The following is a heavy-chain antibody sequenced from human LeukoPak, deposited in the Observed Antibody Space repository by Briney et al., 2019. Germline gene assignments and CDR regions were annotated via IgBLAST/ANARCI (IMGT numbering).Heavy chain of an antibody. D-gene: IGHD2-21*02. V-gene: IGHV3-53*01. CDR1: GFTVSSNY. CDR2: IYSGGST. CDR3: AKVRGDWTPGFDY. Sequence: GGSLRLSCAASGFTVSSNYMSWVRQAPGKGLEWVSVIYSGGSTYYADSVKGRFTISRDNSKNTLYLQMNSLRAEDTAVYYCAKVRGDWTPGFDYWGQGTLVTVSS. J-gene: IGHJ4*02.